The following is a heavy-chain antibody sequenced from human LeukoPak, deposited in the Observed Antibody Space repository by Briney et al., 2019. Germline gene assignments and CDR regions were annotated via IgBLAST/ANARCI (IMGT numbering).Heavy chain of an antibody. J-gene: IGHJ4*02. CDR3: AKDHDIVVVPATNYFDY. Sequence: GGSLRLSCAASGFTFSSYGMHWVRQAPGKGLEWLAVISYDGSNKYYADSVKGRFTISRDNSKNTLYLQMNSLRAEDTAVYYCAKDHDIVVVPATNYFDYWGQGTLVTVSS. CDR1: GFTFSSYG. D-gene: IGHD2-2*01. CDR2: ISYDGSNK. V-gene: IGHV3-30*18.